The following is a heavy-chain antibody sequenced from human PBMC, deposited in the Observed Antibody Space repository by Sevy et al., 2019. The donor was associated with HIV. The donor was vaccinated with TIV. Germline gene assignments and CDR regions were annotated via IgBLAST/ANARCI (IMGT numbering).Heavy chain of an antibody. CDR2: IKQDGSEK. Sequence: GGSLRLSCAASGFTFSTYWMTWVRQAPGKGLEWVANIKQDGSEKYYAVSVKVRLTVSRDNTKNSLYLQLNSLRAEDTAIYYCARAPVGSGWYFPRGIDYWDQGTLVTVSS. V-gene: IGHV3-7*01. CDR1: GFTFSTYW. CDR3: ARAPVGSGWYFPRGIDY. D-gene: IGHD6-13*01. J-gene: IGHJ4*02.